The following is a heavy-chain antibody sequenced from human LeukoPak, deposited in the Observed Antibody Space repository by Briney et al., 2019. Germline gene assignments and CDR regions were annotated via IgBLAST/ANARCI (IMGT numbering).Heavy chain of an antibody. CDR3: ACYYGAGSYRNWFDP. Sequence: PGGSLRLSCAASGFIFSDYYMSWIRQAPGKGLEWLSYISGSGSAIYYSDSVRGRFTISRDNAKNSLYLQMNSLRAEDTAVYYCACYYGAGSYRNWFDPWGQGTPVTVSS. V-gene: IGHV3-11*01. D-gene: IGHD3-10*01. CDR1: GFIFSDYY. J-gene: IGHJ5*02. CDR2: ISGSGSAI.